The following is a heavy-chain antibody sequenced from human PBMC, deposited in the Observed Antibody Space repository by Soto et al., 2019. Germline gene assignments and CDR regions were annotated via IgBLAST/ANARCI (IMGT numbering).Heavy chain of an antibody. V-gene: IGHV4-39*07. J-gene: IGHJ5*02. CDR3: ARVGLDGYNFGGPGGGWFDP. CDR1: GGSISSTSYY. Sequence: PSETLSLTCTVSGGSISSTSYYWGWVRQPPVKGLEWIGGIFYSGSTYYNPSLKSRVTISVDRSKNQFSLKLSSVTAADTAVYYCARVGLDGYNFGGPGGGWFDPWGQGTLVNVSS. D-gene: IGHD5-12*01. CDR2: IFYSGST.